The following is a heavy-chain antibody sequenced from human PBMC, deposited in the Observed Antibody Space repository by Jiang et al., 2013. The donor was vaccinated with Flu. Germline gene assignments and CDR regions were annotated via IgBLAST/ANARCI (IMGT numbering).Heavy chain of an antibody. CDR1: GFTFSSYG. V-gene: IGHV3-33*01. CDR2: IWYDGSNK. D-gene: IGHD3-3*01. CDR3: ARDPLRFDLYGMDV. Sequence: QLVESGGGVVQPGRSLRLSCAASGFTFSSYGMHWVRQAPGKGLEWVAVIWYDGSNKYYADSVKGRFTISRDNSKNTLYLQMNSLRAEDTAVYYCARDPLRFDLYGMDVWGQGTTVTVSS. J-gene: IGHJ6*02.